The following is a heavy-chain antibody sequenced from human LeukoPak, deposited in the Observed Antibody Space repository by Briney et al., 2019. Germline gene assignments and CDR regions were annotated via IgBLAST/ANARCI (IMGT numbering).Heavy chain of an antibody. CDR1: GFTFSSYW. V-gene: IGHV3-7*01. J-gene: IGHJ4*02. CDR3: ARDPIAVAGPRFDY. Sequence: GGSLRLSCAASGFTFSSYWMSWVRQAPGKGLEWVANIKQDGSEKYYVDSVKGRFTISRDNAKNSLYLQMNSLRAEDTAVYYCARDPIAVAGPRFDYGGQGTLVTVSS. D-gene: IGHD6-19*01. CDR2: IKQDGSEK.